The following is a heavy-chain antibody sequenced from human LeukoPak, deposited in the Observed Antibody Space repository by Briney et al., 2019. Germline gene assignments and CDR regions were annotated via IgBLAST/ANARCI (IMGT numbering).Heavy chain of an antibody. D-gene: IGHD1-1*01. CDR1: GFTFSSYG. CDR2: ISYDGSNK. Sequence: GSLRLSCAASGFTFSSYGMHWVRQAPGKGLEWVAVISYDGSNKYYADSVKGRFTISRDNSKNTLYLQMNSLRAEDTAVYYCANLNWNPRYYFDYWGQGTLVTVSS. CDR3: ANLNWNPRYYFDY. J-gene: IGHJ4*02. V-gene: IGHV3-30*18.